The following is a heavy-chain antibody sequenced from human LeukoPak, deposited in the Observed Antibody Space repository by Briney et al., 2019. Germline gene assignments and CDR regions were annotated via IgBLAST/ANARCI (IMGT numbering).Heavy chain of an antibody. J-gene: IGHJ5*02. CDR1: GYSISSGYY. CDR2: MYHSGST. CDR3: ARSMVRGVIDRFDP. V-gene: IGHV4-38-2*02. Sequence: PSETLSLTCTVSGYSISSGYYWGWIRQPPGKGLECIGTMYHSGSTYYNPSLKSRVTISVDTSKNQFSLKLSSVTAADTAVYYCARSMVRGVIDRFDPWGQGTLVTVSS. D-gene: IGHD3-10*01.